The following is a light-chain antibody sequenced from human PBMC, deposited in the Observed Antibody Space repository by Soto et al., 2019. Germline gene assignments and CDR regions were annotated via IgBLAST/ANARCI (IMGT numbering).Light chain of an antibody. J-gene: IGKJ3*01. CDR3: QHYNQWPPFT. Sequence: EIVMTQSPATLSVSPGERATLSCRASQSVKSSLAWYQHKLGQVPRLLIYGASTRATGVPVRFSGSGSGTDFTLTISSLQAEDVAVYYCQHYNQWPPFTFGPGTKVDIK. CDR1: QSVKSS. CDR2: GAS. V-gene: IGKV3-15*01.